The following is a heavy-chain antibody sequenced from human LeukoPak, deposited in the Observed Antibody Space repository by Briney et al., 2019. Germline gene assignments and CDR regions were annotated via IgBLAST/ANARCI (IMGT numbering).Heavy chain of an antibody. D-gene: IGHD1-26*01. V-gene: IGHV3-9*01. Sequence: PGGSLRLSCAASGFTFDDYAMHWVRQAPGKGLEWVSGISWNSGSIGYADSVKGRFTISRDNAKNSLYLQMNSLRAEDTALYYCAKDNQLGSYGGVDAFDIWGQGTMVTVSS. J-gene: IGHJ3*02. CDR3: AKDNQLGSYGGVDAFDI. CDR1: GFTFDDYA. CDR2: ISWNSGSI.